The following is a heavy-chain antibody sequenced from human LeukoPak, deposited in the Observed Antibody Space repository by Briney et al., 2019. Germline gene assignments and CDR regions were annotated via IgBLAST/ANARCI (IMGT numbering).Heavy chain of an antibody. CDR3: ARDADFWSGYSRGMDV. CDR2: ISSSGSTI. J-gene: IGHJ6*02. V-gene: IGHV3-11*01. Sequence: GGSLRLSCAASGFTFSDYYMSWIRQAPGKGLEWVSYISSSGSTIYYADSVKGRFTISRDNAKNSLYLQMNSLRAEDTAVYYCARDADFWSGYSRGMDVWGQGTTVTVSS. D-gene: IGHD3-3*01. CDR1: GFTFSDYY.